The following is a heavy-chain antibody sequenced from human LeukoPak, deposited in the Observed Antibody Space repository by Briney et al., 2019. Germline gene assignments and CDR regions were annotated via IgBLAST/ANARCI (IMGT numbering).Heavy chain of an antibody. V-gene: IGHV3-30*02. D-gene: IGHD3-16*01. J-gene: IGHJ4*02. CDR3: ARDLIWGFDY. Sequence: GGSLRLSCAASGFTFSGHAMHWVRQTPGVGLEWVAIIGNDGRDQHYSESVKGRFTISRDNSKNTLFLQLNSLRPEDTALYLCARDLIWGFDYWGQGTLVTVSS. CDR1: GFTFSGHA. CDR2: IGNDGRDQ.